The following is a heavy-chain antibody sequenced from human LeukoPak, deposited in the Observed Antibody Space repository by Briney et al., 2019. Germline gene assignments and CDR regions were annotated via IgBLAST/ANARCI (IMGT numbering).Heavy chain of an antibody. CDR1: GYTFTGYY. V-gene: IGHV1-2*02. CDR2: INPNSGGT. Sequence: ASVKVSCKASGYTFTGYYMHWVRQAPGQGLEWMGWINPNSGGTNYAQKFQGRVTMTRDTSISTAYMELSRLRSDDTAVYYCAREGSKMATAFGYWGQGTLVTVSS. CDR3: AREGSKMATAFGY. J-gene: IGHJ4*02. D-gene: IGHD5-24*01.